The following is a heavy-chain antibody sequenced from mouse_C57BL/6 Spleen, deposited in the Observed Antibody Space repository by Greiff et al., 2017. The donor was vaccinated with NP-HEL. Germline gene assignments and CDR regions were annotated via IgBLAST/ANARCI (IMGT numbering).Heavy chain of an antibody. CDR2: ISSGSSTI. J-gene: IGHJ3*01. Sequence: EVQLVESGGGLVKPGGSLKLSCAASGFTFSDYGMHWVRQAPEKGLEWVAYISSGSSTIYYADTVKGRFTISRDNAKNTLFLQMTSLRSEDTAMFYCARDDYAVPFAYWGQGTRVTVSA. D-gene: IGHD2-4*01. CDR3: ARDDYAVPFAY. CDR1: GFTFSDYG. V-gene: IGHV5-17*01.